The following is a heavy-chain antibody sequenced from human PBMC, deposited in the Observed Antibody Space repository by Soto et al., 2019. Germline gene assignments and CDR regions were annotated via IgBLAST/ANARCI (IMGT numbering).Heavy chain of an antibody. V-gene: IGHV1-3*01. CDR1: GYTFTSYA. J-gene: IGHJ5*02. CDR2: INAGNGNT. Sequence: QVQLVQSGAEVKKPGASVKVSCKASGYTFTSYAMHWVRQAPGQRLEWMGWINAGNGNTKYSQKFQGRVTITRDTSASTAYMELSSLRSEETAVYYCARTARYGQQLVRAHNWFDPWGQGTLGTVSS. CDR3: ARTARYGQQLVRAHNWFDP. D-gene: IGHD6-13*01.